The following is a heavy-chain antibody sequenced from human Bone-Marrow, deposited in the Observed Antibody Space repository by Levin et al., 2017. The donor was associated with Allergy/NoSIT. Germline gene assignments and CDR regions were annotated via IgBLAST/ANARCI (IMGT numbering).Heavy chain of an antibody. D-gene: IGHD3-16*02. CDR1: GGSFSGYY. V-gene: IGHV4-34*01. CDR2: INHSGST. CDR3: ASIEGRLRRYVGAFDI. J-gene: IGHJ3*02. Sequence: SQTLSLTCAVYGGSFSGYYWSWIRQPPGKGLEWIGEINHSGSTNYNPSLKSRVTISVDTSKNQFSLKLSSVTAADTAVYYCASIEGRLRRYVGAFDIWGQGTMVTVSS.